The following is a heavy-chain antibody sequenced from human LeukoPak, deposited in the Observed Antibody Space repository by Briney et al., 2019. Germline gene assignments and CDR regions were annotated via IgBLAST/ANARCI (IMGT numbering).Heavy chain of an antibody. V-gene: IGHV4-59*01. CDR2: ISHSGST. CDR1: GDFISRYY. Sequence: SETLSLTCIVSGDFISRYYWSWILQPPGKGLEWIGYISHSGSTNYNPSLKSRVTISMDTSNNQVSLRLSSVTAADTAMYYCARELAAAEDAFDIWGQGTVVTVSS. CDR3: ARELAAAEDAFDI. J-gene: IGHJ3*02. D-gene: IGHD6-13*01.